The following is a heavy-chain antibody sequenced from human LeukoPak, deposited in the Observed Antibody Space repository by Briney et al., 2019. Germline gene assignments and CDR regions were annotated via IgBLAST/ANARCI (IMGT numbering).Heavy chain of an antibody. D-gene: IGHD3-16*01. CDR1: GHTFTLYY. V-gene: IGHV1-2*02. CDR3: ARADPTMLIFSGMDV. Sequence: ASVTVSCMASGHTFTLYYMHWVRQAPGQGLEWLGWINPNSGGTNYAQKFQGRVTMTRDTSISTAYMELSRLRSDDTAVYYCARADPTMLIFSGMDVWGQGTTVTVSS. CDR2: INPNSGGT. J-gene: IGHJ6*02.